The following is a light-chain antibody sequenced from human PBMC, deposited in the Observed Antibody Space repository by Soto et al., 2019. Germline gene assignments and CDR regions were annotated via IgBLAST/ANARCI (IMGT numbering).Light chain of an antibody. CDR1: QSLVYRDGNTY. CDR3: MQAVHWPYT. J-gene: IGKJ2*01. V-gene: IGKV2-30*01. Sequence: DVVMTQSPLSLPVTLGQPASISCRSSQSLVYRDGNTYLNWFQQRPGQSPRRLIYKVSNRDSGVPDRFSGSGSGTDFQLKISRVEAEDVGVYYCMQAVHWPYTFGQGTKLEIK. CDR2: KVS.